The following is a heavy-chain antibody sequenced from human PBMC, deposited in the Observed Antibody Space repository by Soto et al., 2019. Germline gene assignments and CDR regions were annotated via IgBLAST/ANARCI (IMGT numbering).Heavy chain of an antibody. Sequence: SETLSLTCSVSGGSMSEYFWSWIRQSPGKGLEWTGYIYYLGSTDYNPSLKSRVAISVDTSKRQFSLRLTSVTAADTAVYYCARDGYDGSGSPYPAYWGPGTQVT. D-gene: IGHD3-10*01. CDR2: IYYLGST. J-gene: IGHJ4*02. CDR3: ARDGYDGSGSPYPAY. CDR1: GGSMSEYF. V-gene: IGHV4-59*01.